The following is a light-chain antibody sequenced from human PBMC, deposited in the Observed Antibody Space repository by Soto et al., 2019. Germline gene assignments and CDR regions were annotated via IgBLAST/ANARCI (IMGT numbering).Light chain of an antibody. CDR2: GAS. CDR3: QQYGGAPT. J-gene: IGKJ4*01. CDR1: QSINNR. V-gene: IGKV3-20*01. Sequence: EIVLTQSPATPSLSPGERATLSCRASQSINNRLAWYQQKPGQAPRLLIYGASSRATGIPDRFSGCGSGTDFTLTISRLEPEDFAVYSCQQYGGAPTFGGGTKVEIK.